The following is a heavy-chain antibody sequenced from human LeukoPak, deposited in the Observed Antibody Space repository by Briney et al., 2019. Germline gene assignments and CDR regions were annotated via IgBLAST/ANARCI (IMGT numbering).Heavy chain of an antibody. Sequence: GGSLRLSCAASGFTFSSYAMSWVRQAPGKGLEWVSAISGSGGRTYYADSVKGRFTISRDNSKNTLYLQMNSLRAEDTAVYYCAEDHIGYCSGGSCLDGGLSYMDVWGKGTTVTVSS. D-gene: IGHD2-15*01. V-gene: IGHV3-23*01. CDR2: ISGSGGRT. CDR3: AEDHIGYCSGGSCLDGGLSYMDV. J-gene: IGHJ6*03. CDR1: GFTFSSYA.